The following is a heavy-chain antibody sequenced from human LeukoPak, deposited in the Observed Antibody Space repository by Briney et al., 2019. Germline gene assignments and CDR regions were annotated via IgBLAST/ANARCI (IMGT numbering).Heavy chain of an antibody. CDR3: AREGYYGSGSPPSLYFDY. D-gene: IGHD3-10*01. J-gene: IGHJ4*02. V-gene: IGHV1-2*06. CDR2: INPNSGDT. CDR1: GYTYTGYH. Sequence: ASVKVSCKASGYTYTGYHMHWVRQAPGQGLEWMGRINPNSGDTNYAQKFQGRVTMTRDTSISTAYMELSRLRSDDTAVYYCAREGYYGSGSPPSLYFDYWGQGTLVTVSS.